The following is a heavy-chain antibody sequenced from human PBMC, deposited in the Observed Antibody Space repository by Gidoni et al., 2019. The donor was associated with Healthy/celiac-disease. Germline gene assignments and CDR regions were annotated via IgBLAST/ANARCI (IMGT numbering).Heavy chain of an antibody. Sequence: QVQLVQSGAEVKKPGASVKVSCKASGYNFTSYGISWVRQAPGQGLEWMGWISAYNGNTNYAQKLQGRVTMTTDTSTSTAYMELRSLRSDDTAVYYCARDQLAAAGTYYYYYGMDVWGQGTTVTVSS. J-gene: IGHJ6*02. CDR1: GYNFTSYG. CDR3: ARDQLAAAGTYYYYYGMDV. V-gene: IGHV1-18*01. CDR2: ISAYNGNT. D-gene: IGHD6-13*01.